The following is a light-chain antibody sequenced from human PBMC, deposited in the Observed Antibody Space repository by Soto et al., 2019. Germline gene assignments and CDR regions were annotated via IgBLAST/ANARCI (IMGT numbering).Light chain of an antibody. CDR1: SGHSSYA. CDR3: QTGGTGFQF. J-gene: IGLJ2*01. V-gene: IGLV4-69*01. Sequence: QPVLTQSPSASASLGASVKLTCTLSSGHSSYAIAWHQKQPGKGPRYLMDLNNDGSHTKGDGIPDRFSGSSSGADRFLIISSLQSEDEADYYCQTGGTGFQFFGGGTKLTV. CDR2: LNNDGSH.